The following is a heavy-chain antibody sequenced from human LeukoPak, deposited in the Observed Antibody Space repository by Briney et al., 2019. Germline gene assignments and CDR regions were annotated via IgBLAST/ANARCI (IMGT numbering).Heavy chain of an antibody. D-gene: IGHD6-19*01. CDR2: ISYDGSNK. CDR1: GFTFSSYA. CDR3: ARDGSGWLDY. V-gene: IGHV3-30*01. J-gene: IGHJ4*02. Sequence: PGGSLRLSCAASGFTFSSYAMHWARQAPGKGLEWVAVISYDGSNKYYADSVKGRFTIYRDNSKNTLYLQMNSLRAEDTAVYYCARDGSGWLDYWGQGTLVTVSS.